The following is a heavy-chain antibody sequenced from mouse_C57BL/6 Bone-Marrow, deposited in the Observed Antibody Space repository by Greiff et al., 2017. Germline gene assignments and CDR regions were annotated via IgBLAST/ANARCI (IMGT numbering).Heavy chain of an antibody. V-gene: IGHV1-4*01. CDR3: ARKLITYYVIDY. J-gene: IGHJ4*01. CDR1: GSTFTSYT. CDR2: INPSSGYT. Sequence: QVQLQQPGAELARPGASVKLSCKASGSTFTSYTMHWVNQRPGQGLEWIGYINPSSGYTNYNQKFKDKATLTADKSSSTAYMQLSSLTAEDSAVYYCARKLITYYVIDYWGQGTSVTVSS. D-gene: IGHD1-2*01.